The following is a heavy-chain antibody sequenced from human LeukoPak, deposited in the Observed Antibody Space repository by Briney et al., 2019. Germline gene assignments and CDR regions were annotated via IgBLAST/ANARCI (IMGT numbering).Heavy chain of an antibody. CDR2: IKPDGSEK. J-gene: IGHJ6*03. CDR1: GFTFSNYW. CDR3: ARIVVPIAIYLRVHYMDV. Sequence: GGSLRLSCAVSGFTFSNYWMSWVRQAPGKGLEWVANIKPDGSEKNYLASVKGRFTISRDNAKNSLYLQMNSLRAEDTAVYYCARIVVPIAIYLRVHYMDVWGKGTTVTVSS. D-gene: IGHD2-2*01. V-gene: IGHV3-7*01.